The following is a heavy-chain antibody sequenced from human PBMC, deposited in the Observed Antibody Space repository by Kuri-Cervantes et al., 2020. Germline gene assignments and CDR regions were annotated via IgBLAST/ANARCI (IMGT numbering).Heavy chain of an antibody. D-gene: IGHD5-18*01. V-gene: IGHV3-30*04. Sequence: GESLKISCVGSGFTFSNYAIHWVRQAPGKGLEWVAVISYDGSNKYYADSVKGRFTISRDNSKNTLYLQMNSLRAEDTAVYYCAREWDPDTAMVNGGAFDIWGQGTMVTVSS. CDR1: GFTFSNYA. CDR3: AREWDPDTAMVNGGAFDI. CDR2: ISYDGSNK. J-gene: IGHJ3*02.